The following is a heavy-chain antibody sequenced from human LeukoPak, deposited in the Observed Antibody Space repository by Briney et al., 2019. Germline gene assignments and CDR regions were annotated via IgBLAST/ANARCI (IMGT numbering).Heavy chain of an antibody. J-gene: IGHJ4*02. CDR3: VKGNVLRYFDWPAPFDY. Sequence: GGSLRLSCSASGFTFSSYAMHWVRQAPGKGLEYVSAISSNGGSTHYADSVKGRFTISRDNSKNTLYLQMSSLRAEDTAVYYCVKGNVLRYFDWPAPFDYWGQGTLVTVSS. V-gene: IGHV3-64D*06. D-gene: IGHD3-9*01. CDR2: ISSNGGST. CDR1: GFTFSSYA.